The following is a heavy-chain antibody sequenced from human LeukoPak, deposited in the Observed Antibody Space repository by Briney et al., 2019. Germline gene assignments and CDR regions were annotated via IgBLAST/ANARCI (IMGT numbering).Heavy chain of an antibody. J-gene: IGHJ6*03. CDR2: IYHSGTT. Sequence: SETLSLTCAVSGNSISSGYYWGWIRQPPGKGLEWIGNIYHSGTTYYNPSLKSRVTMSVDTSKNQLSLKLSSVTAADTAVYYCAARSSSTEPLLYYYYYMDVWGKGTTVTVSS. CDR1: GNSISSGYY. D-gene: IGHD6-6*01. V-gene: IGHV4-38-2*01. CDR3: AARSSSTEPLLYYYYYMDV.